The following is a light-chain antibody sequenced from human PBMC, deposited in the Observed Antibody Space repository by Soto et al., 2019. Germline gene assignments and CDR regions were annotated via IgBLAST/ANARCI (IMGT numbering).Light chain of an antibody. Sequence: IVLTQSPGTLSLFPGERATLSCSASQTLRRTYIAWYQQKPGQAPRVLIYGASKRATGIPDRFSGSGSGTDFSLTISRLEPEDFAVYYCHQYDNAPQTYGQGTKVDI. CDR3: HQYDNAPQT. CDR1: QTLRRTY. V-gene: IGKV3-20*01. J-gene: IGKJ2*01. CDR2: GAS.